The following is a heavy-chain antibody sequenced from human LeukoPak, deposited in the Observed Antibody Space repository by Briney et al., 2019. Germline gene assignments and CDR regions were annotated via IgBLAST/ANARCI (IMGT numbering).Heavy chain of an antibody. CDR1: GFTFSSYA. V-gene: IGHV3-30*04. CDR3: ARDSRYYYDSSGYSDY. D-gene: IGHD3-22*01. J-gene: IGHJ4*02. CDR2: TSYDGSNK. Sequence: GGSLRLSCAASGFTFSSYAMHWVRQAPGKGLEWVAVTSYDGSNKYYADSVKGRFTISRDNAKNSLYLQMNSLRAEDTAVYYCARDSRYYYDSSGYSDYWGQGTLVTVSS.